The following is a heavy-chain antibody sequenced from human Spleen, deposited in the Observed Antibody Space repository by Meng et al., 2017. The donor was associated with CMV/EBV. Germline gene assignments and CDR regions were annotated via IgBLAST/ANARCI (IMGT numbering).Heavy chain of an antibody. Sequence: ISSSNLWTWVRQVPGKGLEWIGEIYHGGSTNYNPSLKSRVTISVDKFKNQFSLKLGSVTAADTAVYYCARTNCDYYDSSGYYYVVDYWGQGTLVTVSS. V-gene: IGHV4-4*02. J-gene: IGHJ4*02. CDR1: ISSSNL. CDR2: IYHGGST. CDR3: ARTNCDYYDSSGYYYVVDY. D-gene: IGHD3-22*01.